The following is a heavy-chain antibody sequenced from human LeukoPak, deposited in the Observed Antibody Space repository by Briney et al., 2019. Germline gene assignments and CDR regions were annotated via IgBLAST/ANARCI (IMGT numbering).Heavy chain of an antibody. CDR1: GGSISSGDYY. CDR3: ARDRGLHRIDY. D-gene: IGHD4-11*01. Sequence: SQTLSLTCTVSGGSISSGDYYWSWIRQPPGKGVEWIVYIYYSGSTYYNPSLKSRVTISVDTSKHQFSLQLSSVTAADTAVYYCARDRGLHRIDYWGQGTLVTVSS. CDR2: IYYSGST. J-gene: IGHJ4*02. V-gene: IGHV4-30-4*01.